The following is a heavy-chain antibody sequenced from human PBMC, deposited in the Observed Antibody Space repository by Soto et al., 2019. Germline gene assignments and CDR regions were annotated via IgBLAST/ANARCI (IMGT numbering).Heavy chain of an antibody. Sequence: GGSLRLSCAASGFTFSDYYMSWIRQAPGKGLEWVSYISSSGSTIYYADSVKGRFTISRDNAKNSLYLQMNSLRAEDTAVYYCAGGTSTVTYYFDYWGQGTLVTVSS. J-gene: IGHJ4*02. V-gene: IGHV3-11*01. CDR2: ISSSGSTI. CDR3: AGGTSTVTYYFDY. D-gene: IGHD4-17*01. CDR1: GFTFSDYY.